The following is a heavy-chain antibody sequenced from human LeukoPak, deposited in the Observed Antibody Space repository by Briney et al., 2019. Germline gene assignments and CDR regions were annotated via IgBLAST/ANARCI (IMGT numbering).Heavy chain of an antibody. V-gene: IGHV4-38-2*02. Sequence: PSETLSLTCTVSGYSISSGYYRGWIRQTPGKGLEWIGEINHSGSTNYNPSLKSRVTISVDTSKNQFSLKLSSVTAADTAVYYCARAGKYYDYVWGSYRRMFDYWGQGTLVTVSS. J-gene: IGHJ4*02. CDR1: GYSISSGYY. D-gene: IGHD3-16*02. CDR2: INHSGST. CDR3: ARAGKYYDYVWGSYRRMFDY.